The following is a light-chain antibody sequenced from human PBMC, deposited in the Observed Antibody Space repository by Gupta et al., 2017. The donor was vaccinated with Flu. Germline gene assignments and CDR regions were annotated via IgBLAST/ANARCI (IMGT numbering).Light chain of an antibody. V-gene: IGKV3-20*01. CDR3: QQDGSSPRT. CDR1: QSVSSSY. Sequence: EIVFTHSPGTLSLSPGERATLSCRASQSVSSSYLDWYQQKPGQAPRLLIYGASSRATGIPDRFSGSGSGTDFTLTISRLEPEDFAVYYCQQDGSSPRTFGQGTKVEIK. CDR2: GAS. J-gene: IGKJ1*01.